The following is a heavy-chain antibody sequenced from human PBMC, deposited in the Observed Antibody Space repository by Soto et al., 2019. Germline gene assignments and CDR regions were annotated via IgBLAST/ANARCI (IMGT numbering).Heavy chain of an antibody. D-gene: IGHD2-2*01. CDR1: GGSFSGYY. Sequence: LSLTCAVYGGSFSGYYWSWIRQPPGKGLEWIGEINHSGSTNYNPSLKSRVTISVDTSKNQFSLKLSSVTAADTAVYYCARGVLGCSSTSCYLWFDPWGQGTLVTVSS. CDR3: ARGVLGCSSTSCYLWFDP. V-gene: IGHV4-34*01. J-gene: IGHJ5*02. CDR2: INHSGST.